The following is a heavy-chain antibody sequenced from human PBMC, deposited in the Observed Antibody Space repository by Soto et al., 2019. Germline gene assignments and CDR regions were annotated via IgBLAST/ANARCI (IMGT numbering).Heavy chain of an antibody. CDR1: GGSISSYY. CDR3: ARDRLVPYFYCGMDV. J-gene: IGHJ6*02. D-gene: IGHD2-2*01. CDR2: IYYSGST. V-gene: IGHV4-59*01. Sequence: PSETLSLTCTVSGGSISSYYWSWIRQPPGKGLEWIGYIYYSGSTNYNPSLKSRVTISVDTSKNQFSLKLSSVTAADTAVYYCARDRLVPYFYCGMDVWGQGTTVTVSS.